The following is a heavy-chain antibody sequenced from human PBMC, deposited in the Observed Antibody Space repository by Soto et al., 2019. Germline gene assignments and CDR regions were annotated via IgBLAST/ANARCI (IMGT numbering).Heavy chain of an antibody. D-gene: IGHD3-9*01. Sequence: PSETLSLTCIVSGGPLSSGDYYWSWLRQHTGKGLEWIGYITYSGSTYYNPSLKSRVTISVDTSKNQFSLKLSSVTAADTAVYYCARDFDGNYYFDYWGQGTLVTVSS. V-gene: IGHV4-30-4*08. CDR3: ARDFDGNYYFDY. J-gene: IGHJ4*02. CDR1: GGPLSSGDYY. CDR2: ITYSGST.